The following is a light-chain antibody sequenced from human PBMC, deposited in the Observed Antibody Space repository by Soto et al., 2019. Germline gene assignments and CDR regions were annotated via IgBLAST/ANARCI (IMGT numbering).Light chain of an antibody. J-gene: IGKJ5*01. CDR2: DTS. CDR3: QQRSNWPHT. Sequence: EIVLTQSPGTLSLSPGERATLSCRASQSVSSSYLAWYQHKPGQAPRLLIYDTSNRATGIPARFSGSGSGTDFTLTISSLEPEDFAVYYCQQRSNWPHTFGQGTRLEIK. CDR1: QSVSSSY. V-gene: IGKV3-11*01.